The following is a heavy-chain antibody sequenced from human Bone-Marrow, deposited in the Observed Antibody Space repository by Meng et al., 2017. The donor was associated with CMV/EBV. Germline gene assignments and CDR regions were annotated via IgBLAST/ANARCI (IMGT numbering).Heavy chain of an antibody. Sequence: GSLRLSCAVYGGSFSGYYWSWIRQPPGKGLEWIGEINHSGSTNYNPSLKSRVTISVDTSKNQFSLKLSSVTAADTAVDYCARGSGSCGGDCYNFDYWGQGTLVTVSS. CDR1: GGSFSGYY. CDR2: INHSGST. J-gene: IGHJ4*02. CDR3: ARGSGSCGGDCYNFDY. D-gene: IGHD2-21*01. V-gene: IGHV4-34*01.